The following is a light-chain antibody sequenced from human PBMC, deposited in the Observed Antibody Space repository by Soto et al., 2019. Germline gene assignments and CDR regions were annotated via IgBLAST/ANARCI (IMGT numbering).Light chain of an antibody. Sequence: EIVLTQSPATLYLSTGEIATLSCRASQSVSSYLDWYQQKPGQDPRLVIYDASNRATGIPGRFSGSGSGTDFSLTISRLEPEDIGVYYCHQRSSWPRTFGQGTKGELK. CDR2: DAS. CDR1: QSVSSY. V-gene: IGKV3-11*01. J-gene: IGKJ1*01. CDR3: HQRSSWPRT.